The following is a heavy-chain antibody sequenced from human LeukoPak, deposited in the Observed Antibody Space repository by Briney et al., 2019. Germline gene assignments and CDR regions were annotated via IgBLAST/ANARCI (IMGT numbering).Heavy chain of an antibody. CDR3: AREWGYYFDY. J-gene: IGHJ4*02. CDR2: IYYSGST. V-gene: IGHV4-39*07. D-gene: IGHD3-16*01. Sequence: SQTLSLTCTVSGGSISSSSYYWGWIGQPPGKGLEWIGSIYYSGSTYYNPSLKSRFTISVDTSKNQFSLKLSSVTAADTAVYYSAREWGYYFDYWGQGTLVTVSS. CDR1: GGSISSSSYY.